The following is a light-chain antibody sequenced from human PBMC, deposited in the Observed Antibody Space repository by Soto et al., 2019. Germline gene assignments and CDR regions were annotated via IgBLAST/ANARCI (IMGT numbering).Light chain of an antibody. CDR2: GAS. CDR3: QHYYYWPPWT. Sequence: ERVMTQSPATLSVSPWERATLSCRASQSVSSNLAWYQQKPGQAPRPLLYGASTRATGIPARFTGSGSGTEFTLTITSLQSEDSAIYYCQHYYYWPPWTFGQGTKVDIK. V-gene: IGKV3-15*01. J-gene: IGKJ1*01. CDR1: QSVSSN.